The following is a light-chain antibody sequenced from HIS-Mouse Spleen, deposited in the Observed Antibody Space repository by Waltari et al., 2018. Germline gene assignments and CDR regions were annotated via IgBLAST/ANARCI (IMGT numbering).Light chain of an antibody. CDR2: DVS. J-gene: IGLJ1*01. V-gene: IGLV2-11*01. CDR1: SSDVGGYNY. Sequence: QSALTQPRSVSGAPGRSVTISCTGTSSDVGGYNYVSWYQQHPGKAPKLMIYDVSKRPSGVPDRFSGSKSGNTASLTISGLQAEDEADYYCCSYAGSYTGVFGTGTKVTVL. CDR3: CSYAGSYTGV.